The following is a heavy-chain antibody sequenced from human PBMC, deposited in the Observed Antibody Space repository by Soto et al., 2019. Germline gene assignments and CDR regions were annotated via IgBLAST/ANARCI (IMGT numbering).Heavy chain of an antibody. CDR3: ARGPGGPDGPGDY. J-gene: IGHJ4*02. CDR1: GYTFTSYA. V-gene: IGHV1-3*01. CDR2: INAGNGNT. Sequence: QVQLVQSGAAVKKPGASVKVSCKASGYTFTSYAMHWVRQAPGQRLEWMGWINAGNGNTKYSQKFQGRVTITRDTSASTAYMELSSLTSEDTAVYYCARGPGGPDGPGDYWGQGTLVTVSS. D-gene: IGHD2-15*01.